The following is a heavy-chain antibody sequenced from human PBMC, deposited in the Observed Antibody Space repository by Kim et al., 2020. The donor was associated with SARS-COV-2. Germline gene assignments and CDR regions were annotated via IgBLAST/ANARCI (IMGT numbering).Heavy chain of an antibody. J-gene: IGHJ4*02. Sequence: SETLSLTCTVSGGSISSSSYYWGWIRQPPGKGLEWIGSIYYSGSTYYNPSLKSRVTISVDTSKNQFSLKLSSVTAADTAVYYCAGTYSSSWYTFGNWGQGTLVTVSS. CDR3: AGTYSSSWYTFGN. CDR2: IYYSGST. D-gene: IGHD6-13*01. CDR1: GGSISSSSYY. V-gene: IGHV4-39*01.